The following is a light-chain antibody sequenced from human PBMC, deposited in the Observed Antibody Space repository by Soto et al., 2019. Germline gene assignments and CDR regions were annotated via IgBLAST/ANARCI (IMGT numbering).Light chain of an antibody. CDR3: QQYASSPLT. CDR2: GAS. CDR1: QTVGNNY. J-gene: IGKJ4*01. V-gene: IGKV3-20*01. Sequence: EIVLTQSPGTLSLSPGERATLSCRASQTVGNNYVAWYQQIRGQTPRLLIYGASNRATGIPDRISGSGSGTDFTLTISRLEPEDFAVYYCQQYASSPLTFGGWTKVEIK.